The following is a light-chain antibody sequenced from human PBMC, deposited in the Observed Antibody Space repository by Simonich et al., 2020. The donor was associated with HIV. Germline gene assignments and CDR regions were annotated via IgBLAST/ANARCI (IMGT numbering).Light chain of an antibody. CDR2: AAS. Sequence: DIQMTQSPSSLSASVGDRVTITCRTIQSISSYLNWYQHKPGKAPKLLIYAASSLQSGVPSRFSGSGSGTDFTLTISSLQPEDFATYYCQQSYNTLSITFGQGTRLEIK. V-gene: IGKV1-39*01. CDR1: QSISSY. CDR3: QQSYNTLSIT. J-gene: IGKJ5*01.